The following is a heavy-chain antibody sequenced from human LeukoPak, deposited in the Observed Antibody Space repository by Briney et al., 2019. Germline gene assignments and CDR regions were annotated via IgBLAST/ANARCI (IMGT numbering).Heavy chain of an antibody. CDR2: IYYSGST. V-gene: IGHV4-39*07. CDR1: GGSISSSSYY. CDR3: ARDLRDYYGSWYFDL. Sequence: SETLSLTCTVSGGSISSSSYYWGWIRQPPGKGLEWIGSIYYSGSTYYNPSLKSRVTISVDTSKNQFSLKLSSVTAADTAVYYCARDLRDYYGSWYFDLWGRGTLVTVSS. J-gene: IGHJ2*01. D-gene: IGHD3-10*01.